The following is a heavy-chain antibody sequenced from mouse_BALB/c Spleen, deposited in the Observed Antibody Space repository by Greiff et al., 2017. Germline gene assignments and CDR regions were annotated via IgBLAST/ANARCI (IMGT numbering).Heavy chain of an antibody. CDR1: GFTFSSYA. CDR3: ARGPYGSSQRGFAY. V-gene: IGHV5-6-5*01. Sequence: EVMLVESGGGLVKPGGSLKLSCAASGFTFSSYAMSWVRQTPEKRLEWVASISSGGSTYYPDSVKGRFTISRDNARNILYLQMSSLRSEDTAMYYCARGPYGSSQRGFAYWGQGTLVTVSA. D-gene: IGHD1-1*01. J-gene: IGHJ3*01. CDR2: ISSGGST.